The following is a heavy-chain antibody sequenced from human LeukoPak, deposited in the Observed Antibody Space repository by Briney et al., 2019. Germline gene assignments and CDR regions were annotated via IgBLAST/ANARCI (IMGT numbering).Heavy chain of an antibody. J-gene: IGHJ5*02. CDR3: ARHGGYSGYVSSDWFDP. V-gene: IGHV4-34*01. CDR1: GGSFSGYY. CDR2: INHSGST. Sequence: SETLSLTCAVYGGSFSGYYWSWIRQPPGKGLEWIGEINHSGSTNYNPSLRSRVTISVDTSKNQFSLKLSSVTAADTAVYYCARHGGYSGYVSSDWFDPWGQGTLVTVSS. D-gene: IGHD5-12*01.